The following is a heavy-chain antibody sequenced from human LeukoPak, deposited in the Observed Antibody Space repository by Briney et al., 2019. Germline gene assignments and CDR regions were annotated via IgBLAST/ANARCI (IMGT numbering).Heavy chain of an antibody. J-gene: IGHJ4*02. D-gene: IGHD1-26*01. CDR2: INHSGST. CDR1: GGSFSGYY. CDR3: ARGERSGTYYIVTDYFDY. V-gene: IGHV4-34*01. Sequence: SETLSLTCAVYGGSFSGYYWSWIRQPPGKGLEWIGEINHSGSTNYNPSLKSRFIISVDTSKNQFSLKLTSVTDADTAVYYCARGERSGTYYIVTDYFDYWSQGTLVTVYS.